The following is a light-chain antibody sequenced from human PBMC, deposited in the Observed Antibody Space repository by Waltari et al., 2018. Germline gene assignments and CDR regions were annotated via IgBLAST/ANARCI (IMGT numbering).Light chain of an antibody. CDR2: SND. V-gene: IGLV1-44*01. CDR1: NYNIGSGP. CDR3: ATWDGRVNGVL. Sequence: QSVLTQAPSVSGTPGQRVTISCSGTNYNIGSGPVNWYQQVPGMSPKLLIYSNDPRPSGVPDRFSGSKSGTSASLAIRGLQSEDEADYYCATWDGRVNGVLFGGGTKVTVL. J-gene: IGLJ2*01.